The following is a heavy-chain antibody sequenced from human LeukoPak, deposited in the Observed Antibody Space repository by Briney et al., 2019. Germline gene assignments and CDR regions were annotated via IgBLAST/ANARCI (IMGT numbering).Heavy chain of an antibody. CDR2: IYSSGST. CDR3: AKFAYCGGHCWYYFDY. J-gene: IGHJ4*02. D-gene: IGHD2-21*02. V-gene: IGHV4-59*01. Sequence: SETLSLTCTVSGGSISSYYWSWIRQPPGKGLEWIGYIYSSGSTNYNPSLKSRVTISVDTSKNQFSLKLSSVTAADTAVYYCAKFAYCGGHCWYYFDYWGQGSLVTVSS. CDR1: GGSISSYY.